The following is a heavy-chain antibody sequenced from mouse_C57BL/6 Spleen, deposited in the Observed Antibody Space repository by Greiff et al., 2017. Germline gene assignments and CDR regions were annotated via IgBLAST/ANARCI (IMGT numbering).Heavy chain of an antibody. CDR2: INPNNGGT. CDR3: ERGDGSSTAWFAY. Sequence: VQLQQSGPELVKPGASVKMSCKASGYTFTDYNMHWVKQSHGKSLEWIGYINPNNGGTSYNQKFKGKATLTVNKSSSTAYMELRSLTSEDSAVYYCERGDGSSTAWFAYWGKGTLVTVSA. CDR1: GYTFTDYN. J-gene: IGHJ3*01. V-gene: IGHV1-22*01. D-gene: IGHD1-1*01.